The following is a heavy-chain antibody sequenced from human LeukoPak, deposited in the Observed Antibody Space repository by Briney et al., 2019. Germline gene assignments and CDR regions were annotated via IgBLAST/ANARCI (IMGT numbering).Heavy chain of an antibody. CDR2: IYYSGST. Sequence: SETQSLTCTVSGGSISSYYWSWIRQPPGKGLEWIGYIYYSGSTNYNPSLKSRVTISVDTSKNQFSLKLSSVTAADTAVYYCARGFTGSSSWYDYWGQGTLVTVSS. D-gene: IGHD6-13*01. CDR1: GGSISSYY. V-gene: IGHV4-59*08. J-gene: IGHJ4*02. CDR3: ARGFTGSSSWYDY.